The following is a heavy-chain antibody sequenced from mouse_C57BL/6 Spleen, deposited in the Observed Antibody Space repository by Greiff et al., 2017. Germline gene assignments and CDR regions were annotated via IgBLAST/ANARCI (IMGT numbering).Heavy chain of an antibody. CDR2: IDPSDSYT. CDR1: GYTFTSYW. V-gene: IGHV1-50*01. CDR3: ASRRRPGTMDY. J-gene: IGHJ4*01. Sequence: QVQLQQPGAELVKPGASVKLSCKASGYTFTSYWMQWVKQRPGQGLEWIGEIDPSDSYTNYNQNFKGKATLTVDSSSSTAYMQLSSLTSEDAAVYYCASRRRPGTMDYWGQGTSVTVSS.